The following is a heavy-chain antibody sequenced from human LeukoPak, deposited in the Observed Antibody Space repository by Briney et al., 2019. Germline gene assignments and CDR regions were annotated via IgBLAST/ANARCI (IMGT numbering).Heavy chain of an antibody. CDR1: GFTVSNNY. CDR3: AKDPYSSGSRYFDY. D-gene: IGHD6-19*01. Sequence: GGSLRLSCAASGFTVSNNYMSWVRQAPGKGLEWVSAISGSGGSTYYADSVKGRFTISRDNSKNTLYLQMNSLRAEDTAVYYCAKDPYSSGSRYFDYWGQGTLVTVSS. CDR2: ISGSGGST. J-gene: IGHJ4*02. V-gene: IGHV3-23*01.